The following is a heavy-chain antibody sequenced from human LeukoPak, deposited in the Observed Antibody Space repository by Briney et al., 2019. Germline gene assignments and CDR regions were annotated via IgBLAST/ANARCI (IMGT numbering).Heavy chain of an antibody. J-gene: IGHJ3*02. CDR3: ARSYYYDSSGYCYGDAFDI. V-gene: IGHV6-1*01. CDR1: GDSVSSNSAA. Sequence: SQTLSLTCAISGDSVSSNSAAWNWIRQSPSRGLEWLGRTYYRSKWYNDYAVSVKSRITINPDTSKNQFSLQLNSVTPEDTAVYYCARSYYYDSSGYCYGDAFDIWGQGTMVTVSS. D-gene: IGHD3-22*01. CDR2: TYYRSKWYN.